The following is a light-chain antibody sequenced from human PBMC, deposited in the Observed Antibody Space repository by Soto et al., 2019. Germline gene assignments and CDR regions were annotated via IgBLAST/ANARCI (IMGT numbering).Light chain of an antibody. Sequence: DIQITQSPSTLSSSGGDRVTITCRASQSISSWLAWYQQKPGKAPKLLIYDASSLESGVPSRFSGSGSGTEFTLTISSLQPDDFATYYCQQYNSYPLTFGGGTKVDIK. CDR3: QQYNSYPLT. V-gene: IGKV1-5*01. CDR2: DAS. J-gene: IGKJ4*01. CDR1: QSISSW.